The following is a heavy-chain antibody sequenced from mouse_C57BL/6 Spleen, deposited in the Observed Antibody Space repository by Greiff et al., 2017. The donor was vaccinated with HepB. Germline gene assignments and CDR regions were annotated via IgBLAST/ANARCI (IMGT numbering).Heavy chain of an antibody. CDR2: IDPSDSYT. J-gene: IGHJ2*01. V-gene: IGHV1-59*01. CDR1: GYTFTSYW. D-gene: IGHD2-3*01. Sequence: QVQLQQPGAELVRPGTSVKLSCKASGYTFTSYWMHWVKQRPGQGLEWIGVIDPSDSYTNYNQKFKGKATVTVDTSSSTAYMQLSSLTSEDSAVYYCARSGYYVGYFDYWGQGTTLTVSS. CDR3: ARSGYYVGYFDY.